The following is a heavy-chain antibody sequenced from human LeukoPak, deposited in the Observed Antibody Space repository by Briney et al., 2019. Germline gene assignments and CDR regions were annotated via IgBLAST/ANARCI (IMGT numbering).Heavy chain of an antibody. J-gene: IGHJ6*04. V-gene: IGHV4-38-2*01. CDR1: GYSISSGYY. D-gene: IGHD4-17*01. Sequence: SETLSLTCVVSGYSISSGYYWGWTRQPPGKGLGWMGSIYHSGNTYYNPSLKSRVTISVDTSKNQFSLKLSFVTAADTAVYYCARHGDYYYYGMDVWGKGTTVTVSS. CDR3: ARHGDYYYYGMDV. CDR2: IYHSGNT.